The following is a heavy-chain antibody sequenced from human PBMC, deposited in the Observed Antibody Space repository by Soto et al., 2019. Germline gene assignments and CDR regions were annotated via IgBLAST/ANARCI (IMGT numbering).Heavy chain of an antibody. CDR2: ISGSGGST. J-gene: IGHJ6*02. D-gene: IGHD3-22*01. CDR1: GFTFSSYA. CDR3: ANAYDSCGYYYYYGMDV. V-gene: IGHV3-23*01. Sequence: EVQLLESGGGLVQPGGSLRLSCAASGFTFSSYAMSWVRQAPGKGLEWVSAISGSGGSTYYADSVKGRFTISRDNSKNPLYLQMNSLRAEDTAVYYCANAYDSCGYYYYYGMDVWGQGTTVTVSS.